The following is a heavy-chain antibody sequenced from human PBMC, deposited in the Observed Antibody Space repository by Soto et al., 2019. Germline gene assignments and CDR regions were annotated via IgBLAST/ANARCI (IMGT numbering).Heavy chain of an antibody. V-gene: IGHV3-30-3*01. Sequence: QVQLVESGGGVVQPGRSLRLSCAASGFTFSSYGVHWVRQAPGKGLEWVAVISYDGSKKHYADSVKGRFTISSDNAKPTLYLQLNSLRAEDTAVYYCARDRYRSRWMGYESYCGVDVWGQGTTVTVSS. J-gene: IGHJ6*02. D-gene: IGHD6-13*01. CDR2: ISYDGSKK. CDR3: ARDRYRSRWMGYESYCGVDV. CDR1: GFTFSSYG.